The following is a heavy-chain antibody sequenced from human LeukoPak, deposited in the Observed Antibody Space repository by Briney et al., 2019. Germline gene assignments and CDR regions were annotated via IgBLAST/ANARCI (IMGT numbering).Heavy chain of an antibody. CDR2: IEQDGSEK. CDR1: GFTFSSYW. D-gene: IGHD5-24*01. J-gene: IGHJ4*02. V-gene: IGHV3-7*03. Sequence: GGSLRLSCAASGFTFSSYWMSWVRQAPGKGLEWVANIEQDGSEKYYVDSVKGRFTISRDNAKNSLYLQMNSLRAEDTAVYYCARVGDGYTRGYFDYWGQGTLVTVSS. CDR3: ARVGDGYTRGYFDY.